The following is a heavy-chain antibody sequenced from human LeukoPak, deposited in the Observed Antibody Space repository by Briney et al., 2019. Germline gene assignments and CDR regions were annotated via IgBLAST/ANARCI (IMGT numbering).Heavy chain of an antibody. V-gene: IGHV1-46*01. Sequence: GASVKVSCKASGSTFTSYYMHWVRQAPGQGLEWMGIINPSGGSTSYAQKFQGRVTMTRDTSTSTVYMELSSLRSEDTAVYYCARDDRRYFDWRRYYYGMDVWGQGTTVTVSS. CDR1: GSTFTSYY. CDR3: ARDDRRYFDWRRYYYGMDV. CDR2: INPSGGST. J-gene: IGHJ6*02. D-gene: IGHD3-9*01.